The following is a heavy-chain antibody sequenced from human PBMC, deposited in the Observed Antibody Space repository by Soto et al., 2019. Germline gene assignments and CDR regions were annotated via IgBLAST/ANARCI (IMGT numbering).Heavy chain of an antibody. CDR1: GFRFNTYG. J-gene: IGHJ5*02. D-gene: IGHD2-15*01. CDR3: ARGGNCFDP. Sequence: EVQLVESGGGLVQPGGSLRLSCAASGFRFNTYGMAWVRQAPGKGLEWVANIGQGGGEKYYVDSVRGRFTISRDNAKNTMYLQKISRRAEDTAIYYCARGGNCFDPWGQVTLGSVSS. V-gene: IGHV3-7*03. CDR2: IGQGGGEK.